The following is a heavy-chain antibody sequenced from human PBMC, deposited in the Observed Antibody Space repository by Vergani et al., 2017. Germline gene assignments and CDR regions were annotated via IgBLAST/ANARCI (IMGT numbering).Heavy chain of an antibody. V-gene: IGHV4-39*01. CDR2: IYYSGST. CDR3: ARTESFILRYFHWAL. J-gene: IGHJ4*02. D-gene: IGHD3-9*01. CDR1: GGSISSSSYY. Sequence: QVRLQESGPGLVKPSETLSLTCSVSGGSISSSSYYWGWIRQPPGKGLEWIGSIYYSGSTYYNPSLKSRVTISVDTSKNQFSLEVTSVTAADTAIYFCARTESFILRYFHWALWGQGTLVTVSS.